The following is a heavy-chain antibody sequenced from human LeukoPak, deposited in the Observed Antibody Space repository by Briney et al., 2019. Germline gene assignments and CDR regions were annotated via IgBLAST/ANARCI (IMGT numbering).Heavy chain of an antibody. J-gene: IGHJ4*02. Sequence: GGSLRLSCAASGFSFSDYYMSWIRQAPGKGLEWVSYMSNSGSTVCYADSVKGRFTISRDNTKNSLYLQMNSLRAEDTAVYYCASVLWFGGIFFDYWGQGTLVTVSS. CDR2: MSNSGSTV. CDR1: GFSFSDYY. CDR3: ASVLWFGGIFFDY. D-gene: IGHD3-10*01. V-gene: IGHV3-11*01.